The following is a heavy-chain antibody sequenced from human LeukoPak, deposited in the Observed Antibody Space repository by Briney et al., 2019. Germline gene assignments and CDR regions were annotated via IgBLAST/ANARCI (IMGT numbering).Heavy chain of an antibody. CDR2: ISNFGDII. CDR3: AKLGGNVGF. Sequence: GGSLRLSCAASGFTFSNYEMNWVRQAPGKGLEWISHISNFGDIIHYADSVKGRFTISRDNSNNTLYLQMNSLRAEDTAVYYCAKLGGNVGFWGQGTLVTVSS. V-gene: IGHV3-48*03. CDR1: GFTFSNYE. D-gene: IGHD4-23*01. J-gene: IGHJ4*02.